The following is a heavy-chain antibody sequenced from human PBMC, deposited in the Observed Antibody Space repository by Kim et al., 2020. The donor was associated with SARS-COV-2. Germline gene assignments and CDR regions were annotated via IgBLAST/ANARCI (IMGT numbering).Heavy chain of an antibody. Sequence: GGSLRLSCAASGFTFSSYGMHWVRQAPGKGLEWVAVIWYDGSNKYYADSVKGRFTISRDNSKNTLYLQMNSLRAEDTAVYYCARDNTARDYYYYGMDVWGQGTTVTVSS. J-gene: IGHJ6*02. CDR3: ARDNTARDYYYYGMDV. CDR2: IWYDGSNK. D-gene: IGHD5-18*01. V-gene: IGHV3-33*01. CDR1: GFTFSSYG.